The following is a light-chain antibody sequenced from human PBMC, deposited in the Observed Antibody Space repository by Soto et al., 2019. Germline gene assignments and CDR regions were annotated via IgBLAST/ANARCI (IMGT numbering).Light chain of an antibody. CDR1: QSISSSY. CDR2: GAS. J-gene: IGKJ1*01. V-gene: IGKV3-20*01. CDR3: QQYGSSPRT. Sequence: EIVLTQSPGTLSLSPAERATLSCRASQSISSSYLAWFQQKPGQAPRLLIYGASSRATGIPDRFSGGGSGTDFPLTISRLEPEDFAVYYCQQYGSSPRTFGQGTKVEIK.